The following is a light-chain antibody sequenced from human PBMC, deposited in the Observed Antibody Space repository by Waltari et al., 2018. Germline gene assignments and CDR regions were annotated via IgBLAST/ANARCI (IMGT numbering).Light chain of an antibody. CDR2: EGS. CDR1: SSDVGTYNL. CDR3: CSYVGSSTWV. Sequence: QSALTQPASVSGSPGQSITISCTGTSSDVGTYNLVSWYQHHPDKAPKLMIYEGSQRPSVISNRFSGSKSGNTASLTISGLQAEDEADHYCCSYVGSSTWVFGGGTKLTVL. V-gene: IGLV2-23*01. J-gene: IGLJ3*02.